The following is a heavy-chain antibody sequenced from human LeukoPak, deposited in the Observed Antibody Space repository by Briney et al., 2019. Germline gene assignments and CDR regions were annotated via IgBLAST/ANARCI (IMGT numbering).Heavy chain of an antibody. Sequence: PGRSLRLSCAASGFTFSSYGMHWVRQAPGKGLEWVAAISFDGSNEYYADSVKGRFTISRDNAKNTLYLQMNSLRAEDTAVYYCARDGVGYSSGWQPIDYWGQGTLVTVSS. CDR1: GFTFSSYG. J-gene: IGHJ4*02. CDR3: ARDGVGYSSGWQPIDY. CDR2: ISFDGSNE. D-gene: IGHD6-19*01. V-gene: IGHV3-30*03.